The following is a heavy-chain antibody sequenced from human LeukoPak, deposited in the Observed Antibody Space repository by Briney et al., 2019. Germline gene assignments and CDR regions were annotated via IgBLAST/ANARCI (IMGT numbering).Heavy chain of an antibody. CDR1: GYTFTGYY. CDR2: INPNSGGT. CDR3: ARRTRLGYYYYYMDV. Sequence: GASVKVSCKASGYTFTGYYMHWVRQAPGQGLEWMGWINPNSGGTNYAQKFQGRVTMTRDTSISTAYMELSRLRSDDTAVYYCARRTRLGYYYYYMDVWGKGTTVTISS. J-gene: IGHJ6*03. D-gene: IGHD3-16*01. V-gene: IGHV1-2*02.